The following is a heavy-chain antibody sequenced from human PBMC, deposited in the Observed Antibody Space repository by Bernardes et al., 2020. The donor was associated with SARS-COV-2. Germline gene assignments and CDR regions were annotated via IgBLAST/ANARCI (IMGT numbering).Heavy chain of an antibody. V-gene: IGHV3-21*01. CDR3: ARVGCSSTSCSPYYYYYMDV. CDR2: ISSSSSYI. CDR1: GFTFSSHS. Sequence: GGFLRLSCAASGFTFSSHSMNWVRPAPGKGLEWVSSISSSSSYIYYADSVKGRFTISRDNAKNSLYLQMNSLRAEDTAVYYCARVGCSSTSCSPYYYYYMDVWGKGTTVTVSS. D-gene: IGHD2-2*01. J-gene: IGHJ6*03.